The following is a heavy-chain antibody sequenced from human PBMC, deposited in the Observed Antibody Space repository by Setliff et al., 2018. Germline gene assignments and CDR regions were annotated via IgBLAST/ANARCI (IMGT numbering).Heavy chain of an antibody. D-gene: IGHD5-12*01. CDR3: ARGVGYSGYDSSSGYTSPQLVET. Sequence: ASVKVSCKASGDPFNAYGVSWVRQAPGQGLEWMGAIIPVLGMTDYAQKFQGRLTITADQSTTTVYMELSSLRFDDTALYYCARGVGYSGYDSSSGYTSPQLVETWGQGTLVTVSS. V-gene: IGHV1-69*10. CDR1: GDPFNAYG. J-gene: IGHJ5*02. CDR2: IIPVLGMT.